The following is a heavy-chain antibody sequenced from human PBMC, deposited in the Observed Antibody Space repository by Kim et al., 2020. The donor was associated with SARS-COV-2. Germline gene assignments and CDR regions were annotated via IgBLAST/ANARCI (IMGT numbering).Heavy chain of an antibody. J-gene: IGHJ6*02. V-gene: IGHV3-30*18. Sequence: GGSLRLSCAASGLTFSSYGMHWVRQAPGKGLDWVAVISYDGSKTDYADSVRGRFTISRDNSKNTLSLQVNSLRAEDTAVYFCAKDRRTYYYGIDVWGQGT. CDR3: AKDRRTYYYGIDV. CDR1: GLTFSSYG. CDR2: ISYDGSKT.